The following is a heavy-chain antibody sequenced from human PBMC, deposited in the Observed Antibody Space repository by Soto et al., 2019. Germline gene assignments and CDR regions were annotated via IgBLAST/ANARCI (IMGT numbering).Heavy chain of an antibody. Sequence: PGGSLRLSCAASGFTFSTYAMSWVRQAPGKGLEWVSVISGNGGRTYYAASVKGRFTISRDNSENTLYLQLNSLRAEDTAVYFCANHLMRAYSVAYYYYALDVWGQGTTVTVSS. CDR2: ISGNGGRT. CDR3: ANHLMRAYSVAYYYYALDV. D-gene: IGHD2-21*01. J-gene: IGHJ6*02. V-gene: IGHV3-23*01. CDR1: GFTFSTYA.